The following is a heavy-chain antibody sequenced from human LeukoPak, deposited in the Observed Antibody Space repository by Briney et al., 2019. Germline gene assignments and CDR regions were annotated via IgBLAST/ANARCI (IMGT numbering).Heavy chain of an antibody. Sequence: ASVKVSCKASGYTFTSYYMHWVRQAPGQGLEWMGIINPSGGSTSYAQKFQGRVTITRDTSTSTVYMELSSLRSEDTAVYYCARVPLTVTTFNHFDYWGQGTLVTVSS. CDR1: GYTFTSYY. D-gene: IGHD4-17*01. J-gene: IGHJ4*02. CDR3: ARVPLTVTTFNHFDY. CDR2: INPSGGST. V-gene: IGHV1-46*01.